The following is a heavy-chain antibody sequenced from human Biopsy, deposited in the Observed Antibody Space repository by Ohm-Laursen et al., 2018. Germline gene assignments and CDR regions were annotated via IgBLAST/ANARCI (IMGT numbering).Heavy chain of an antibody. CDR3: ARLPHGDLRYNFDY. Sequence: PGTLSLTCTVSGGSISNYYWSWVRQPPGKGLEWIGYISYSGSTNYNPSLRSRVTISLDTSKNQFSLKLSSVTAADTAVYYCARLPHGDLRYNFDYWGQGTLVTVSS. J-gene: IGHJ4*02. V-gene: IGHV4-59*08. CDR2: ISYSGST. D-gene: IGHD2-21*02. CDR1: GGSISNYY.